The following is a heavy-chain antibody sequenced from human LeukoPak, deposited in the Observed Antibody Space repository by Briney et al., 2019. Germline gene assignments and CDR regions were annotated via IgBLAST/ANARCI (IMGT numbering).Heavy chain of an antibody. CDR1: GFTVSSNY. J-gene: IGHJ6*04. CDR2: IYSGGST. Sequence: GGSLRLSCAASGFTVSSNYMSWVRQAPGKGLEWVSVIYSGGSTYYADSVKGRFTISRDNSKNTLYLQMNSLRAEDTAVCYCASETSGYYYYGMDVWGKGTTVTVSS. CDR3: ASETSGYYYYGMDV. V-gene: IGHV3-53*01.